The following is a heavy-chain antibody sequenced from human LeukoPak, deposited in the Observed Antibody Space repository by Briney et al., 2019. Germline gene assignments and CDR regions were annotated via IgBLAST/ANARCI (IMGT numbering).Heavy chain of an antibody. J-gene: IGHJ4*02. Sequence: SETLSLTCAVSGGSFSGYYWSWIRQPPGKGLEWIGEINHSGSTNYNPSLKSRVTISVDTSKNQFSLKLSSVTAADTAVYYCARDRATAPLDYWGQGTLVTVSS. D-gene: IGHD5-12*01. CDR2: INHSGST. CDR1: GGSFSGYY. V-gene: IGHV4-34*01. CDR3: ARDRATAPLDY.